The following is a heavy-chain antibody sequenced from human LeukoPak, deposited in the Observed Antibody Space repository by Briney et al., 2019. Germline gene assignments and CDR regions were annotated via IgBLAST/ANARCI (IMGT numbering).Heavy chain of an antibody. D-gene: IGHD6-19*01. CDR2: INPSGGST. Sequence: ASVKVSCKASGYTFTSYYMHWVRQAPGQGLEWMGIINPSGGSTTYAQKFQGRVTMTRDTSTSTVYKELSSLRSEDTAVFYCARGGSLAAAPHRYYFDYWGQGTPVTVSS. CDR3: ARGGSLAAAPHRYYFDY. J-gene: IGHJ4*02. V-gene: IGHV1-46*01. CDR1: GYTFTSYY.